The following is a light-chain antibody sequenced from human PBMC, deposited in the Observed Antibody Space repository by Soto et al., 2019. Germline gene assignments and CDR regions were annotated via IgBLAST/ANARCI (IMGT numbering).Light chain of an antibody. J-gene: IGLJ3*02. V-gene: IGLV1-44*01. CDR1: SSNIGSRT. CDR2: SNN. Sequence: QSVLTQPPSASGSPGQRVTISCSGSSSNIGSRTVTWHQQLPGTAPKLLMFSNNQRPSGVPDRFSGSKSGTSASLAISGLQSGDEAEYYCAAWDGSLNSVVFGGGTKLTVL. CDR3: AAWDGSLNSVV.